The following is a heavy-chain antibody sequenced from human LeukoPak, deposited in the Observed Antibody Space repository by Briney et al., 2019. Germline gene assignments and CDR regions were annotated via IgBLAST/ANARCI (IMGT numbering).Heavy chain of an antibody. Sequence: PSETLSLTCAVYGGSFSGYYWSWIRQPPGKGLEWIGEINHSGSTNYNPSLKSRVTISVDTSKNQFSLKLSSVTAADTAVYYCARDTVTTSHYFDYWGQGTLVTVSS. D-gene: IGHD4-17*01. V-gene: IGHV4-34*01. CDR3: ARDTVTTSHYFDY. J-gene: IGHJ4*02. CDR1: GGSFSGYY. CDR2: INHSGST.